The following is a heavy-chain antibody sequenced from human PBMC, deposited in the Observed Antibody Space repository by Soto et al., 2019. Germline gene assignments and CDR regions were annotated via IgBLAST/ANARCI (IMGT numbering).Heavy chain of an antibody. V-gene: IGHV3-7*03. J-gene: IGHJ6*02. D-gene: IGHD1-20*01. Sequence: EVQLVESGGGLVQPGGSLRLSCAASGFTFSSYWMSWVRQAPGKGLEWVANIKQDGSEEYYVDSVKGRFTISRDNAKNSLYLQMNSLRAEDTAVYYCARYNWNADVVGGMDVWGQGTTVTVSS. CDR2: IKQDGSEE. CDR1: GFTFSSYW. CDR3: ARYNWNADVVGGMDV.